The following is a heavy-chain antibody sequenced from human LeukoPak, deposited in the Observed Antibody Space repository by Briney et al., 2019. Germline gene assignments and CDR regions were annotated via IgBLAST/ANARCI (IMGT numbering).Heavy chain of an antibody. CDR3: AISYDDYGYY. J-gene: IGHJ4*02. V-gene: IGHV4-34*01. D-gene: IGHD4-17*01. CDR2: INHSGST. Sequence: SETLSLTCAVSGGSISSYYWSWIRQSPGKGLEYIGEINHSGSTNYNPSLKSRVTISVDTSKNQFSLKMTSVTAADTAVYYCAISYDDYGYYWGQGTLVTVSS. CDR1: GGSISSYY.